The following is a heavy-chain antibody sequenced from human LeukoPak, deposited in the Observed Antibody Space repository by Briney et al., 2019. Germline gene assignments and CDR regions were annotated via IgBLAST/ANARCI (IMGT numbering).Heavy chain of an antibody. CDR3: ARHPDIVVVPAAIDFIRFDP. CDR2: ISSSGSTI. CDR1: GFTFSSYS. J-gene: IGHJ5*02. V-gene: IGHV3-48*04. D-gene: IGHD2-2*01. Sequence: PGGSLRLSCAASGFTFSSYSMNWVRQAPGKGLEWVSYISSSGSTIYYADSVKGRFTISRDNAKNSLYLQMNSLRAEDTAVYYCARHPDIVVVPAAIDFIRFDPWGQGTLVTVPS.